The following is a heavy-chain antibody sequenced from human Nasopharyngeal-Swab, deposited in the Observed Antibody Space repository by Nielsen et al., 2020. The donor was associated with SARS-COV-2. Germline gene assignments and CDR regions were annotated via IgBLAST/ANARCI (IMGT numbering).Heavy chain of an antibody. D-gene: IGHD1-26*01. V-gene: IGHV4-4*02. Sequence: SETLSLTCAVSGDSISGINWWSWVRQSPGQGLEWIGEIHHRGPTNYNPSLKSRVTMWLDKSKNQFSLELYSVTAADSAVYYCAREGWEAENGYDYWGQGTLVTVSS. CDR1: GDSISGINW. CDR3: AREGWEAENGYDY. J-gene: IGHJ4*02. CDR2: IHHRGPT.